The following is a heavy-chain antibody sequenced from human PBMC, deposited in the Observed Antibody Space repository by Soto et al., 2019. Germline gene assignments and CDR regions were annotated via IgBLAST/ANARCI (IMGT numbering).Heavy chain of an antibody. Sequence: GGSLRLSCAASGFTFISYWMHWVRQAPGKGLVWVSRINSDGSSTSYADSVKGRFTISRDNAKNTLYLQMNSLRAEDTAVYYCARASSSGWYWEIDYWGQGTLVTVSS. CDR3: ARASSSGWYWEIDY. D-gene: IGHD6-19*01. CDR1: GFTFISYW. V-gene: IGHV3-74*01. CDR2: INSDGSST. J-gene: IGHJ4*02.